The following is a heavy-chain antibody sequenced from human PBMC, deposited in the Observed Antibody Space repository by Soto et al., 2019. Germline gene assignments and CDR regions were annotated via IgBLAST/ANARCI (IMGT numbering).Heavy chain of an antibody. V-gene: IGHV3-33*01. D-gene: IGHD6-19*01. J-gene: IGHJ4*02. CDR3: ARDQQWLVRFYFDF. CDR1: GFTFSSYG. Sequence: QVQLVESGGGVVQPGNSLRLSCAASGFTFSSYGMHWVRQAPGKGLEWVAVIWYDGSNKYYADSVKGRFTISRDNSKNSPYLQMNVLRAEDTAVYYCARDQQWLVRFYFDFWGQGTLVTVSS. CDR2: IWYDGSNK.